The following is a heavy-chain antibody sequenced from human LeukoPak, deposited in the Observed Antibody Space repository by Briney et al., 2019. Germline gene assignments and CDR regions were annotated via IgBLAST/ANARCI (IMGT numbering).Heavy chain of an antibody. CDR1: GYTFTNFG. CDR3: ARDRDYGDYNTQDLFVY. D-gene: IGHD4-17*01. CDR2: ISAYNGNT. J-gene: IGHJ4*02. V-gene: IGHV1-18*01. Sequence: ASVQVSCKASGYTFTNFGISWVRQAPGQGLEWMGWISAYNGNTNYAQRLQGRVTMTTDTSTSTAYMELRSLRSDDTAVYYCARDRDYGDYNTQDLFVYWGQGTLVTVSS.